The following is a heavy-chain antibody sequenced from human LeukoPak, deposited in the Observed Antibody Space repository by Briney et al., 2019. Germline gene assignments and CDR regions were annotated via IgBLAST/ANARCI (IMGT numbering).Heavy chain of an antibody. V-gene: IGHV5-51*01. J-gene: IGHJ3*02. CDR3: ARRSNINYYAGSGAFDM. Sequence: GESLKISCKGSGYSFTSYWIGWVRQMPGKGLEWMGIIYPGDSDTRYSPSFQGQVTISADKSISTAYLQWSSLKASDTAMYYCARRSNINYYAGSGAFDMWGQGTMITVSS. CDR1: GYSFTSYW. D-gene: IGHD3-22*01. CDR2: IYPGDSDT.